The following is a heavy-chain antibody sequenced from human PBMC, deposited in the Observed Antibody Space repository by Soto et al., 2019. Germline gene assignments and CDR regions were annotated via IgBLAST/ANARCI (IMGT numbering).Heavy chain of an antibody. V-gene: IGHV1-2*02. J-gene: IGHJ6*02. Sequence: QVQLVQSGAEVKKSGASVKVSCKPSGYSFSDYFIQWVRQAPGQGLEWVAWINPKTAATNYAKKFQGRVSLTWDTYSTTAYMELNRLRPDDTAVYYCARIKWGLNYYNGMDVWGQGTTVIVSS. CDR1: GYSFSDYF. D-gene: IGHD1-26*01. CDR3: ARIKWGLNYYNGMDV. CDR2: INPKTAAT.